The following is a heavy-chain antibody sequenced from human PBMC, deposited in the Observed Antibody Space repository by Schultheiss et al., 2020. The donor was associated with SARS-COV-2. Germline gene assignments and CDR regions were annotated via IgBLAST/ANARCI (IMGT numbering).Heavy chain of an antibody. V-gene: IGHV4-39*01. J-gene: IGHJ4*02. CDR3: ASHRTAAAGSGSFDY. D-gene: IGHD6-13*01. CDR2: IYYSGST. CDR1: GASITNYY. Sequence: SQTLSLTCTVSGASITNYYWSWIRQPPGKGLEWIGSIYYSGSTYYNPSLKSRVTISVDTSKNQFSLKLSSVTAADTAVYYCASHRTAAAGSGSFDYWGQGTLVTVSS.